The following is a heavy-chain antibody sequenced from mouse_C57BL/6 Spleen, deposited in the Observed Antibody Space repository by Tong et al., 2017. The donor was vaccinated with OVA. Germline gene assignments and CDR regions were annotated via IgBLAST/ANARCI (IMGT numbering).Heavy chain of an antibody. CDR1: GYSFTGYY. D-gene: IGHD1-1*01. Sequence: EVQLQESGPELVKPGASVKISCKASGYSFTGYYMNWVKQSPEKSLEWIGEINPSTGGTTYNQKFKAKATLTVDKSSSTAYMQLSSLTSEDSAVYFCARFTTVVARVLYYAMDYWGQGTSVTVSS. V-gene: IGHV1-42*01. J-gene: IGHJ4*01. CDR2: INPSTGGT. CDR3: ARFTTVVARVLYYAMDY.